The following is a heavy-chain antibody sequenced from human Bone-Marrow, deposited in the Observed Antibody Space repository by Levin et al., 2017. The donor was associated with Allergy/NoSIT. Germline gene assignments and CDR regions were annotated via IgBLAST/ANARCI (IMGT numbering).Heavy chain of an antibody. Sequence: GESLKISCEVSGFIVSSPYMTWVRQVPGKGLEWVASIFGGGSTYYADSVQGRFTISRDNSNNTLYLQMKSLRAEDTAMYYCARGKEDQVMFVTGAYYFDSWGQGTRVTVSS. CDR3: ARGKEDQVMFVTGAYYFDS. D-gene: IGHD2-21*02. J-gene: IGHJ4*02. CDR2: IFGGGST. CDR1: GFIVSSPY. V-gene: IGHV3-53*01.